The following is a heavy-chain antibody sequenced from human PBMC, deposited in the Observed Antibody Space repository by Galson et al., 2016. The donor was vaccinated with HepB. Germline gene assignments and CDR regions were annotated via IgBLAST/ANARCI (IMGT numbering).Heavy chain of an antibody. CDR1: GGSLSTRNW. CDR2: IYHTGTT. J-gene: IGHJ6*02. CDR3: ANLGYCSGGDCYSVD. D-gene: IGHD2-15*01. Sequence: SETLSLTCAVSGGSLSTRNWWSWIRQTPGKGLEWIGEIYHTGTTNYNPSLKSRITMSLDNSKNQFSLKLNSVTAADTAVYYCANLGYCSGGDCYSVDWGQGTTVTVS. V-gene: IGHV4-4*02.